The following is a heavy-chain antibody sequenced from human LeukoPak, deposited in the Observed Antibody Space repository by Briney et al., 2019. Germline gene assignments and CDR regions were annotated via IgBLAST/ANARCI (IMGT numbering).Heavy chain of an antibody. Sequence: SETLSLTCTVSGGSISSYYWSWIRQPPGKGLEWIGYIYYSGSTNYNPSLKSRVTISVDTSKNQFSLKLSSVTAADTAVYYCARLKGSGWLNYYYYYYYMDVWGKGTTVTISS. D-gene: IGHD6-19*01. CDR1: GGSISSYY. J-gene: IGHJ6*03. CDR3: ARLKGSGWLNYYYYYYYMDV. CDR2: IYYSGST. V-gene: IGHV4-59*08.